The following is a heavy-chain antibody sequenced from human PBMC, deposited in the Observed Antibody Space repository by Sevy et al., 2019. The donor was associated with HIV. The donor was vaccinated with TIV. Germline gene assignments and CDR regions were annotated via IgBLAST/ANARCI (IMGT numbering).Heavy chain of an antibody. CDR2: ISDYNGYT. J-gene: IGHJ6*02. V-gene: IGHV1-18*01. Sequence: ASVKVSCKASGYTFSSYGISWVRQAPGQGLECMGWISDYNGYTNYAHKFQGRVTMSTETSTRTAYMELRSLRSDDTAVYFCAREGYYYRSGTYRPPNYYGMDVWGQGTAVTVSS. D-gene: IGHD3-10*01. CDR3: AREGYYYRSGTYRPPNYYGMDV. CDR1: GYTFSSYG.